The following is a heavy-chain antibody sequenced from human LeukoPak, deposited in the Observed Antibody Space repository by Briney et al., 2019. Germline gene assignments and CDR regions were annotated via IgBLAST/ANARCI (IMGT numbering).Heavy chain of an antibody. Sequence: GGSLRLYCEASGFTFGSHAMYWVRQAPGKGLEWVAGIFGSGGSPRYAGSVKGRFTISRDNSRNTVYLQINSLRAEDTAVYYCGKTTVGYSSGQKPAWPVDYWGQGTLVTVSS. CDR2: IFGSGGSP. CDR1: GFTFGSHA. CDR3: GKTTVGYSSGQKPAWPVDY. D-gene: IGHD5-18*01. V-gene: IGHV3-23*01. J-gene: IGHJ4*02.